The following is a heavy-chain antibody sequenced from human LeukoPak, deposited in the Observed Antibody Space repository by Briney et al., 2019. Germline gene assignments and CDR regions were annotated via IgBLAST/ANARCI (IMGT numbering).Heavy chain of an antibody. CDR1: GGSISSSSYY. Sequence: SETLSLTCTVSGGSISSSSYYWGWIRQPPGKGLEWIGTVYYSGSPYYNPSLKSRVTISVDTSKNQFSLKLSSVTAADTAVYHCVRPGDYYGMDVWGQGTTVTVSS. V-gene: IGHV4-39*01. J-gene: IGHJ6*02. D-gene: IGHD7-27*01. CDR3: VRPGDYYGMDV. CDR2: VYYSGSP.